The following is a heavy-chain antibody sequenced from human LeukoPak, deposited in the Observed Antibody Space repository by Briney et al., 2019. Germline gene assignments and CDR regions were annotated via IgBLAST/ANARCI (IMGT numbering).Heavy chain of an antibody. J-gene: IGHJ4*02. CDR2: INEDGSDK. Sequence: GVSLRLSCAASGFTFSSNWMTWVRQAPGKGLEWVANINEDGSDKYYVDSVKGRFTISRDNAKNSLYLKMNSLRAEDTAVYYCARNYDWGQGTLVTVSS. CDR3: ARNYD. D-gene: IGHD3-16*01. V-gene: IGHV3-7*01. CDR1: GFTFSSNW.